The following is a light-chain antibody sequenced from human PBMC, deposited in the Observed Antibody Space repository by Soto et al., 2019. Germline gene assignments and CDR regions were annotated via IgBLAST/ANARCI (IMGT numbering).Light chain of an antibody. CDR1: QNIDNW. J-gene: IGKJ1*01. V-gene: IGKV1-5*03. CDR2: KAS. Sequence: DIQMTQSPATLSASVGDRVTITCRASQNIDNWLAWFQQKPGEAPKVLIYKASNLESGVPSRFSGSGSGTESTLTISSLQSDDFATYYCQHYYAYSWAFGQGTKVDIK. CDR3: QHYYAYSWA.